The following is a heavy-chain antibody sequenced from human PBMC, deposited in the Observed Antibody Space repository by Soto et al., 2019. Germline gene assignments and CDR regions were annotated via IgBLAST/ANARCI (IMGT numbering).Heavy chain of an antibody. CDR1: GGTFSSYA. D-gene: IGHD3-22*01. V-gene: IGHV1-69*06. CDR2: IIPIFGTA. J-gene: IGHJ6*02. CDR3: ASEGAVQVVITTVGGDYYYYGMDV. Sequence: SVNVSCKASGGTFSSYAISWVRQAPGQGLEWMGGIIPIFGTANYAQKFQGRVTITADKSTSTAYMELSSLRSEDTAVYYCASEGAVQVVITTVGGDYYYYGMDVWGQGTTVTVSS.